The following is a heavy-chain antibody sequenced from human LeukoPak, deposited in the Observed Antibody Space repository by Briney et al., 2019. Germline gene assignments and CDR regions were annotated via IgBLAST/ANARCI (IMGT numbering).Heavy chain of an antibody. CDR2: IGINSGNT. CDR1: GFPFIEYS. CDR3: ARDHNYAFDN. D-gene: IGHD1-1*01. Sequence: GGSLRLSCAASGFPFIEYSMSWVRQVPGKGLEWIAYIGINSGNTKYADSVRGRFTISADKTKNSLYLQMNSLRGEDTAVYYCARDHNYAFDNWGQGTLVSVAP. J-gene: IGHJ4*02. V-gene: IGHV3-11*06.